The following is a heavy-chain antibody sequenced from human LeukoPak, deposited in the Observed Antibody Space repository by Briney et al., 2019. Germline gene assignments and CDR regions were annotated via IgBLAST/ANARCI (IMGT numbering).Heavy chain of an antibody. CDR1: GGSPTNSDYF. Sequence: PSETLSLTCTVSGGSPTNSDYFWGWTRHPPGTGLEWLGNVDYSGRPHRNPSLMARVPINADRSRNQFSLNLSPVTPADTAVYFCARLDASLAHLSGSFPDYWGQGALVTVSS. V-gene: IGHV4-39*01. D-gene: IGHD3-10*01. CDR3: ARLDASLAHLSGSFPDY. CDR2: VDYSGRP. J-gene: IGHJ4*02.